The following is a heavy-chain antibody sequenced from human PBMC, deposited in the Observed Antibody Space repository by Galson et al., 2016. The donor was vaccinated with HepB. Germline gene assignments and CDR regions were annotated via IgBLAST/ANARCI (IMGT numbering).Heavy chain of an antibody. V-gene: IGHV7-4-1*02. Sequence: SVKVSCKASGYTFTGFAVTWVRQAPGQGLEWMGWINTNTGNPTYAQGFTGRFVFSLATSVSTAYLQIISLKAEDTAGYYCARDGQQVGLFPFDSWGQGSLVTVSS. CDR3: ARDGQQVGLFPFDS. J-gene: IGHJ4*02. D-gene: IGHD6-13*01. CDR1: GYTFTGFA. CDR2: INTNTGNP.